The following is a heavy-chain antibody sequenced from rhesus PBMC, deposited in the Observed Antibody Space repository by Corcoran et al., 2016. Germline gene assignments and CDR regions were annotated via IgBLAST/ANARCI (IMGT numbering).Heavy chain of an antibody. V-gene: IGHV3S5*01. D-gene: IGHD6-13*01. CDR3: AKDLYSSWSGLDS. Sequence: EVQLVETGGGLVQLGGALKLSCSAPGFTFSSYGMSWVREAPGKRLEWVSAINFGGGSQTYSASVKGQFTISRNNSKNTLSLQMNSLRAEDTAVYYCAKDLYSSWSGLDSWGQGVVVTVSS. J-gene: IGHJ6*01. CDR1: GFTFSSYG. CDR2: INFGGGSQ.